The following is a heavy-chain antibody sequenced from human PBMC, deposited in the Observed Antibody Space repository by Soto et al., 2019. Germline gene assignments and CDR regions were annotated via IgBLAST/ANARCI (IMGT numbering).Heavy chain of an antibody. J-gene: IGHJ4*02. D-gene: IGHD2-15*01. CDR2: ISSSGDTI. V-gene: IGHV3-48*02. CDR1: GFSFSTYS. CDR3: ARDHYCSGDTCYLISFDY. Sequence: EVQLVESGGGLAQPGGSLRLSCAASGFSFSTYSMNWVRQAPGKGLEWVSFISSSGDTIHYADSVKGRFTVSRDNAKNSLYLQMNSLRDEDTAVYYCARDHYCSGDTCYLISFDYWGQGTQVTVSS.